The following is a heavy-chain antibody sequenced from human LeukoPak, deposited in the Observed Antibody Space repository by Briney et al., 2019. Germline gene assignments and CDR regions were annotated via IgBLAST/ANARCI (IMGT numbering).Heavy chain of an antibody. V-gene: IGHV4-34*01. D-gene: IGHD6-13*01. CDR2: ICHSGST. CDR1: GGSFSGYY. J-gene: IGHJ4*02. Sequence: SETLSLTCAVYGGSFSGYYWSWIRQPPGKGLEWIGSICHSGSTYYNPSLKSRVTISVDTSKNQFSLKLSSVTAADTAVYYCARGIEYSSSLDLDYWGQGTLVTVSS. CDR3: ARGIEYSSSLDLDY.